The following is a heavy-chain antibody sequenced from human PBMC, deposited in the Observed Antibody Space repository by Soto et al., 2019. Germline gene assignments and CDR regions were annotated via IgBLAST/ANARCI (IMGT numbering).Heavy chain of an antibody. Sequence: GGSLRLSCAASGFAFSTDWMHWVRQAPGKGLLWVSRIKFDGSSTYYADSVKGRFTISRDDAKNTLYLQMNGLRVDDTAVYYCARGAKNIYAMDVWGQGTTVTVSS. J-gene: IGHJ6*02. V-gene: IGHV3-74*01. CDR2: IKFDGSST. CDR1: GFAFSTDW. CDR3: ARGAKNIYAMDV.